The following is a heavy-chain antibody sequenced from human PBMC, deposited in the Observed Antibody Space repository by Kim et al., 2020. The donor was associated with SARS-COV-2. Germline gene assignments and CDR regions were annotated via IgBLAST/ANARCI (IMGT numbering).Heavy chain of an antibody. J-gene: IGHJ6*02. D-gene: IGHD1-26*01. CDR3: AADRGSPYGMDV. V-gene: IGHV1-58*01. Sequence: NYAQKFQERVTIARDMSTSTAYMELSSLRSEDTAVYYCAADRGSPYGMDVWGQGTTVTVSS.